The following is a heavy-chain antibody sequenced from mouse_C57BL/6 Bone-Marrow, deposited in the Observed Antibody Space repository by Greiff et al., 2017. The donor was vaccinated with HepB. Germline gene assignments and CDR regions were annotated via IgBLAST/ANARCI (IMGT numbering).Heavy chain of an antibody. Sequence: EVMLVESGGGLVKPGGSLKLSCAASGFTFSDYGMHWVRQAPEKGLEWVAYISSGSSTIYYADTVKGRFTISRDNAKNTLFLQMTSLRSEDTAMYYCARDYYGSSYWYFDVCGTGTTVTVSS. CDR2: ISSGSSTI. V-gene: IGHV5-17*01. D-gene: IGHD1-1*01. J-gene: IGHJ1*03. CDR1: GFTFSDYG. CDR3: ARDYYGSSYWYFDV.